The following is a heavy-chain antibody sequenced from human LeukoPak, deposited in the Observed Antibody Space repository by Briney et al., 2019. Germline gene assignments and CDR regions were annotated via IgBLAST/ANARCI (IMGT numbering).Heavy chain of an antibody. V-gene: IGHV2-5*02. Sequence: VSGPTLVNPTQTLTLTYTLSGLSLSTDGVGVAWIRQPPGKALEWLAVIYWDDDKRYSPSLKSRLTIIKHTSKNQVLLTMTNMDPVDTATYFCAHRANYYDSSGPGYWFDPWGQGTLVTVSS. CDR2: IYWDDDK. J-gene: IGHJ5*02. CDR1: GLSLSTDGVG. CDR3: AHRANYYDSSGPGYWFDP. D-gene: IGHD3-22*01.